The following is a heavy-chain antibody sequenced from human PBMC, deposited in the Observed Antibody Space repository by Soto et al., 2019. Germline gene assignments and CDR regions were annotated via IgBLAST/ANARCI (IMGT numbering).Heavy chain of an antibody. J-gene: IGHJ4*02. V-gene: IGHV4-30-2*01. CDR3: ARGQVVAAQH. D-gene: IGHD2-15*01. CDR1: GGSFSSVGTP. Sequence: QLHLKNSAQGWGKPPQTLPPPGAVPGGSFSSVGTPWSWTRRPPGKGLEWIGYTYHSGSTYYNPSLKSRVTISVDRSKNQFSLKLSSVTAADTAVYYCARGQVVAAQHWGQGTLVTVSS. CDR2: TYHSGST.